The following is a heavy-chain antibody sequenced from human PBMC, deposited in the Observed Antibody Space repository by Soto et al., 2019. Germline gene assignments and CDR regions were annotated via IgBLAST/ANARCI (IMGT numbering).Heavy chain of an antibody. CDR1: GSSISSSSYY. Sequence: SETLSLTCTCAGSSISSSSYYLGWIRQPPGKGLEWIGSIYYSGSTYYNPSLKSRVTISVDASKNQFSLKLSSVTAADTAVYYCTRGSLVPPNFDGWGQGTLVTVSS. D-gene: IGHD2-15*01. V-gene: IGHV4-39*07. CDR2: IYYSGST. J-gene: IGHJ4*02. CDR3: TRGSLVPPNFDG.